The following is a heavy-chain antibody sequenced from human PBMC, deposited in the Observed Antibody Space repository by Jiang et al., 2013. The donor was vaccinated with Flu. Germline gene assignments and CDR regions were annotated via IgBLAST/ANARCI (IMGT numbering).Heavy chain of an antibody. J-gene: IGHJ4*02. Sequence: EWVSAISGSGGSTYYADSVKGRFTISRDNSKNTLYLQMNSLRAEDTAVYYCAKVRGDGYNNWGQGTLVTVSS. V-gene: IGHV3-23*01. D-gene: IGHD5-24*01. CDR2: ISGSGGST. CDR3: AKVRGDGYNN.